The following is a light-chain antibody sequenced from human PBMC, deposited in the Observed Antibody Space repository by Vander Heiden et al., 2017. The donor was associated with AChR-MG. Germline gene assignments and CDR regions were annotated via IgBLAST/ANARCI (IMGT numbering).Light chain of an antibody. CDR2: AVR. Sequence: SALPQPRSVSGSPGQSVTISCTGTSRAVGGYNLVSWYQQRPVKAPKLLIYAVRTRPSGVPDRFSGAKSGNTASLTISGHQAEDEADYYCCAYAGSYTYVFGTGTKVTVL. CDR1: SRAVGGYNL. CDR3: CAYAGSYTYV. V-gene: IGLV2-11*01. J-gene: IGLJ1*01.